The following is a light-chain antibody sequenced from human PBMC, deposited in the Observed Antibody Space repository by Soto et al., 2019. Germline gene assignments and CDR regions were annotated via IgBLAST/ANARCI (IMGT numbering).Light chain of an antibody. CDR3: QQYGTSPLT. J-gene: IGKJ4*01. Sequence: EIVLTQSPGTLSLSPGEGATLSCRASQTVSSNYLAWYQQKPGQAPRLLIYSASTRATGIPDRFSGSGSGTDFTLTISRLEPEDFAVYYCQQYGTSPLTFGGGTKVDIK. V-gene: IGKV3-20*01. CDR2: SAS. CDR1: QTVSSNY.